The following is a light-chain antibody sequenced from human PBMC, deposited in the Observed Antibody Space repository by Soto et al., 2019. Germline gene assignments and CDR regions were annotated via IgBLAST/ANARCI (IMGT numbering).Light chain of an antibody. V-gene: IGLV2-14*01. J-gene: IGLJ1*01. CDR3: KSYTTTSTYV. CDR2: DVS. CDR1: SSDVGAYNY. Sequence: QSVLTQPASVSGSPGQSIAISCTGTSSDVGAYNYVSWYQQPPGKAPKLMIYDVSNRPSGVSDRFSGSKSGITASLTISGLQTEDEADYYCKSYTTTSTYVFGTGTKVTVL.